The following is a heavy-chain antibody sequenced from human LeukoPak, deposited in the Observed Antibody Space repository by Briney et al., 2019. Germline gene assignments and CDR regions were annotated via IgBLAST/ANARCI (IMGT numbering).Heavy chain of an antibody. J-gene: IGHJ5*02. D-gene: IGHD2-15*01. CDR3: ARSGSGGWIGH. CDR2: TYYWSEWYY. CDR1: ADSVSSNSAA. V-gene: IGHV6-1*01. Sequence: SQTLSLTCAISADSVSSNSAACNWVRHSPSRGLEWLGRTYYWSEWYYGDAVFVKSRISVDPATSKNQFSLQLNSVAPEDTAVYYCARSGSGGWIGHWGQGTLVTVSS.